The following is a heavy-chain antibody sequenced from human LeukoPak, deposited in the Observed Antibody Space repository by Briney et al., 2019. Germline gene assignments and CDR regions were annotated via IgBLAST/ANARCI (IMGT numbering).Heavy chain of an antibody. CDR2: IYSGGST. Sequence: GGSLRLSCAASGFTVSSNYMNWVRQAPGKGLEWVSVIYSGGSTYYADSVKGRFTISRDNSKNTLYLQMNSLRAEDTAVYYCARDRRIAAADYAFDIWGQGTPVTVSS. CDR1: GFTVSSNY. V-gene: IGHV3-66*01. D-gene: IGHD6-13*01. J-gene: IGHJ4*02. CDR3: ARDRRIAAADYAFDI.